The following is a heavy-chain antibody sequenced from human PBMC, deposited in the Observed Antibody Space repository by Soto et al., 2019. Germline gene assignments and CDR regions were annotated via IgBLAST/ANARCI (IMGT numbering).Heavy chain of an antibody. CDR3: ARVTRRNYYYYGMDV. J-gene: IGHJ6*02. CDR1: GGSISSYY. V-gene: IGHV4-59*01. Sequence: QVQLQESGPGLVKPSETLSLTCTVSGGSISSYYWSWIRQPPGKGLEWIGYIYYSGSTNYNPSLKRRVTISVDTSKNQFSLKLSSVTAADTAVYYCARVTRRNYYYYGMDVWGQGTTVTVSS. CDR2: IYYSGST.